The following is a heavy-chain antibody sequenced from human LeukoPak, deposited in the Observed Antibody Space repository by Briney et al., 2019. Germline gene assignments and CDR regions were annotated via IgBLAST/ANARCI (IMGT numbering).Heavy chain of an antibody. J-gene: IGHJ5*02. CDR1: GFTFSSYS. CDR2: ISSSSSYI. D-gene: IGHD3-3*01. CDR3: ARGRTIFGVVIFLPTQKRNWFDP. V-gene: IGHV3-21*01. Sequence: GGSLRLSCAASGFTFSSYSMNWVRQAPGKGLEWVSSISSSSSYIYYADSVKGRFTISRDNAKNSLYLQMNSLRAEDTAVYYCARGRTIFGVVIFLPTQKRNWFDPWGQGTLVTVSS.